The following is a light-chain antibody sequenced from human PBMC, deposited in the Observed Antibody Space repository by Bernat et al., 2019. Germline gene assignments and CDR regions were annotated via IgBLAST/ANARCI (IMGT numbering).Light chain of an antibody. Sequence: QSALTQPSSASGSPGQSVTISCTGTSSDVGGYNYVSWYQQHPGKAPKLMIYEVSKRPSGVPDRFSGCKSGNTASLTVSGLQAEDEADYYCSSYAGSNNWVFGGGTKLTVL. CDR2: EVS. CDR1: SSDVGGYNY. V-gene: IGLV2-8*01. J-gene: IGLJ3*02. CDR3: SSYAGSNNWV.